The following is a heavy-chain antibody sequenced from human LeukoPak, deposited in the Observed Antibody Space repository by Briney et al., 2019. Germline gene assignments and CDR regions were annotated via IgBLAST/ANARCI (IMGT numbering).Heavy chain of an antibody. CDR2: IIPILGIA. D-gene: IGHD5-12*01. CDR3: AREEGDGYETDY. Sequence: ASVKVSCKASGGTFSSYAISWVRQAPGQGLEWMGRIIPILGIANHAQKFQGRVTITADKSTSTAYMELSSLRSEDTAVYYCAREEGDGYETDYWGQGTLVTVSS. CDR1: GGTFSSYA. V-gene: IGHV1-69*04. J-gene: IGHJ4*02.